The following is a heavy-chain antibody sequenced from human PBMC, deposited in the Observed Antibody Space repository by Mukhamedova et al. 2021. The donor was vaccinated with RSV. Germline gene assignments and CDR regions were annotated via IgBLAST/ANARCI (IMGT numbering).Heavy chain of an antibody. CDR3: ARASIAAAGMSY. CDR1: GFTFSSYA. V-gene: IGHV3-30*04. CDR2: ISYDGSNK. D-gene: IGHD6-13*01. J-gene: IGHJ4*01. Sequence: GFTFSSYAMHWVRQAPGKGLEWVAVISYDGSNKYYADSVKGRFTISRDNSKNTLYLQMNSLRAEDTAVYYRARASIAAAGMSYWG.